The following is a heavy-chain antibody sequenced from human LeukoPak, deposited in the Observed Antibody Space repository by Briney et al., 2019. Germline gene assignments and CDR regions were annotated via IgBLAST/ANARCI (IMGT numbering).Heavy chain of an antibody. CDR3: ARDKNLVRPQKYYKDIVVVPAASAGSHDAFDI. J-gene: IGHJ3*02. CDR1: GGSISSSSYY. CDR2: IYYSGST. Sequence: SETLSLTCTVSGGSISSSSYYWGWIRQPPGTGLEWIGSIYYSGSTYYNPSLKSRVTISVDTSKNQFSLKLSSVTAADTAVYYCARDKNLVRPQKYYKDIVVVPAASAGSHDAFDIWGQGTMVTVSS. D-gene: IGHD2-2*01. V-gene: IGHV4-39*07.